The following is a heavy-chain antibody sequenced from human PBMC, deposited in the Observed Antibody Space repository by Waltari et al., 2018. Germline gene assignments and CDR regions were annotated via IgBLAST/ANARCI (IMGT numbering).Heavy chain of an antibody. V-gene: IGHV4-59*01. CDR3: ARESGSSSSFDY. CDR1: GRSFSIYY. D-gene: IGHD6-6*01. J-gene: IGHJ4*02. CDR2: IYYSGST. Sequence: QVQLQESGPGLVKPSEPLSLTCPVSGRSFSIYYWIRIRQPPGKGLEWIGYIYYSGSTNYNPSLKSRVTISVDTSKNQFSLKLSSVTAADTAVYYCARESGSSSSFDYWGQGTLVTVSS.